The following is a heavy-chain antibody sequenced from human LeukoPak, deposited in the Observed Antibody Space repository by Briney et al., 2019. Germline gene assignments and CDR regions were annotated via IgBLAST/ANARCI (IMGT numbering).Heavy chain of an antibody. CDR3: ARARGCSSTSCYAIRAGYKD. CDR2: INPNSGGT. D-gene: IGHD2-2*01. Sequence: ASVKVSCKASGYTFTGYYMHWVRQAPGQGLEWMGWINPNSGGTNYAQKFQGRVTMTTDTSTSTAYMELRSLRSDDTAVYYCARARGCSSTSCYAIRAGYKDWGQGTLVTVSS. J-gene: IGHJ4*02. V-gene: IGHV1-2*02. CDR1: GYTFTGYY.